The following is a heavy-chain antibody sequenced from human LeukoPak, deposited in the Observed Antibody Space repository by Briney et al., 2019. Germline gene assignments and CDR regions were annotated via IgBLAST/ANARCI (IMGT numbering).Heavy chain of an antibody. Sequence: PGEPLKISCKGSGYSFTSYWIGWVRQMPGKGLEWMGIIYPGDSDTRYSPSFQGQVTISADKSISTAYQQWSSLKASDTAMYYCARYITTVTSGMDVWGQGTTVTVSS. D-gene: IGHD4-17*01. J-gene: IGHJ6*02. CDR3: ARYITTVTSGMDV. CDR1: GYSFTSYW. V-gene: IGHV5-51*01. CDR2: IYPGDSDT.